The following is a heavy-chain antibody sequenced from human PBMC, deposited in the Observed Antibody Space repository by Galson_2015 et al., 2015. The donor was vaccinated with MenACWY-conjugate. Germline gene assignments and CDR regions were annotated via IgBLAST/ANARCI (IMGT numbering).Heavy chain of an antibody. CDR2: ISHTGST. D-gene: IGHD4-17*01. CDR1: GSSISSGYY. Sequence: ATLSLPCPVSGSSISSGYYWGWIRRPPGKGLEWIASISHTGSTYYNPSLKSRVTMSVDTSKNQFCLKVSSMAAADTAVYYCARAPRPSTVTTDGWFDPWGQGTLVTVSS. CDR3: ARAPRPSTVTTDGWFDP. J-gene: IGHJ5*02. V-gene: IGHV4-38-2*02.